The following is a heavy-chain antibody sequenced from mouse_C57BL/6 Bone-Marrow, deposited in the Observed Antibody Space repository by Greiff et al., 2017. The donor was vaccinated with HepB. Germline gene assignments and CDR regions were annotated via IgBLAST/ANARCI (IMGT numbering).Heavy chain of an antibody. Sequence: VKVVESGPGLVQPSQSLSITCTVSGFSLTSYGVHWVRQSPGKGLEWLGVIWRGGSTDYNAAFMSRLSITKDNSKSQVFFKMNSLQADDTAIYYCARNDGYYRAWFAYWGQGTLVTVSA. V-gene: IGHV2-5*01. CDR1: GFSLTSYG. D-gene: IGHD2-3*01. CDR2: IWRGGST. J-gene: IGHJ3*01. CDR3: ARNDGYYRAWFAY.